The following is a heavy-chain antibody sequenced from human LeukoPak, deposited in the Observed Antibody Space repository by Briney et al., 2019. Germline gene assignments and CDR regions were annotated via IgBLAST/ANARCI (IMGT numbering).Heavy chain of an antibody. J-gene: IGHJ4*02. CDR1: GYTFTSYY. CDR3: ARTDYYGSGSYPSPFDY. D-gene: IGHD3-10*01. Sequence: GASVKVSCKASGYTFTSYYMHWVRQAPGQGLEWMGIINPSGGSTSYAQKFQGRVTITRDTSASTAYMELSSLRSEDTAVYYCARTDYYGSGSYPSPFDYWGQGTLVTVST. CDR2: INPSGGST. V-gene: IGHV1-46*01.